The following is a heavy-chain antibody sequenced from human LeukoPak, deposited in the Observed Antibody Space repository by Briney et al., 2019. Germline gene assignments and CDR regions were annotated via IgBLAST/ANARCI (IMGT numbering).Heavy chain of an antibody. CDR2: IYSGGST. D-gene: IGHD2/OR15-2a*01. CDR1: GFTVSSNY. J-gene: IGHJ6*02. Sequence: GGSLRLSCAASGFTVSSNYMSWVRQAPGKGLEWVSVIYSGGSTYYADSVKGRFTISRDNSKNTLYLQMNSLRAEDTAVYYCARGNTPQPNYYYYGMDVWGQGTTVTVSS. V-gene: IGHV3-66*01. CDR3: ARGNTPQPNYYYYGMDV.